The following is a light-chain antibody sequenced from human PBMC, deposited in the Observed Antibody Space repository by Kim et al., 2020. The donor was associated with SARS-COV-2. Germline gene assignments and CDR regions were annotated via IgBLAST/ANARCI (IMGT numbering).Light chain of an antibody. CDR1: LNIRNY. CDR3: QQYDNPPFT. J-gene: IGKJ2*01. CDR2: DAS. V-gene: IGKV1-33*01. Sequence: STYVVNDVTSNGQANLNIRNYLKWYQQKPGKAPKPLFSDASNLEAWVPSSFSGSVAESPFTFTIISLQPEDIATYYCQQYDNPPFTFVQGTKLEI.